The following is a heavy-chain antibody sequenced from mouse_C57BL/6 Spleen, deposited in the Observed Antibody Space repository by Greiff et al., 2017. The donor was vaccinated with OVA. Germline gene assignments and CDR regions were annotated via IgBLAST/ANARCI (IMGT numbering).Heavy chain of an antibody. CDR2: ISSGSSTI. D-gene: IGHD1-1*01. CDR3: ARPYYYGSRGYFDV. V-gene: IGHV5-17*01. Sequence: EVMLVESGGGLVKPGGSLKLSCAASGFTFSDYGMHWVRQAPEKGLEWVAYISSGSSTIYYADTVKGRFTISRDNAKNTLFLQMTSLRSEDTAMYYCARPYYYGSRGYFDVWGTGTTVTVSS. J-gene: IGHJ1*03. CDR1: GFTFSDYG.